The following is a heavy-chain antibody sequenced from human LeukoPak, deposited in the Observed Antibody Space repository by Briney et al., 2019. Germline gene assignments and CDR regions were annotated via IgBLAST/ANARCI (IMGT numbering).Heavy chain of an antibody. J-gene: IGHJ4*02. CDR1: GGTFSSYA. V-gene: IGHV1-69*05. CDR2: IIPIFGTA. Sequence: ASVKVSCKASGGTFSSYAISWVRQAPGQGLEWMGGIIPIFGTANYAQKFQGRVTITTDESTSTAYMELSSLRSEDTALYYCARGEKYYYDSGAFEYWGQGTLVTVSS. CDR3: ARGEKYYYDSGAFEY. D-gene: IGHD3-22*01.